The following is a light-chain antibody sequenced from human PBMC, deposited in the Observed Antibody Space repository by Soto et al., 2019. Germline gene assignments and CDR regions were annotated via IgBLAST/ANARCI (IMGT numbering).Light chain of an antibody. V-gene: IGKV3-20*01. CDR1: QSVTSNY. Sequence: EIVLTPSPGTLSLSPVERATLSCRASQSVTSNYLAWYQQKPGQAPRLLIYDTSNRATGIPARFSGSGSGTDFTLTISRLEPEDFAVYYCQQYGSSSWTFGQGTKVDIK. J-gene: IGKJ1*01. CDR3: QQYGSSSWT. CDR2: DTS.